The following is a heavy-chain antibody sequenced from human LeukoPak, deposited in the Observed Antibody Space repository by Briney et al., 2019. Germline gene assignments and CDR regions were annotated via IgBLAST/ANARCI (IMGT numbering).Heavy chain of an antibody. CDR3: VPSANYYYFDY. D-gene: IGHD4/OR15-4a*01. J-gene: IGHJ4*02. CDR2: INPKSGGT. CDR1: GYAFTGYY. Sequence: ASVKVSCKASGYAFTGYYMHWVRQAPGLGFEWMGWINPKSGGTSYPQKFQGRLTMTRDTSISTAYMELSRLRSDDTAVYYCVPSANYYYFDYWGQGTLVTVSS. V-gene: IGHV1-2*02.